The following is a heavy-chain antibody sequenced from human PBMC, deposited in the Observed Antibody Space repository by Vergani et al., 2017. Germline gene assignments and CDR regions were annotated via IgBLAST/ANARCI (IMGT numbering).Heavy chain of an antibody. CDR1: GYTFTSYY. V-gene: IGHV1-46*03. CDR2: INPSGGST. J-gene: IGHJ4*02. D-gene: IGHD2-21*02. Sequence: QVQLVQSGAEVKKPGASVKVSCKASGYTFTSYYMHWVRQAPGQGLEWMGRINPSGGSTSYAQKFQGRVTMTRDTSTSTVYMELSGLRSEDTAVYYCASALSVVVTASLDYWGQGSLVTVSS. CDR3: ASALSVVVTASLDY.